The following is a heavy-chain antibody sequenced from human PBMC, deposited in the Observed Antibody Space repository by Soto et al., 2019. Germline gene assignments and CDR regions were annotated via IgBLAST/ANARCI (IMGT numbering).Heavy chain of an antibody. V-gene: IGHV4-38-2*01. CDR3: ARASPRSSSSPYLYYYYAMDV. J-gene: IGHJ6*02. Sequence: SETLSLTCAVSGYSISSGYYWGWIRQPPGKGLEWIGSIYHSGSTYYNPSLKSRVTISVDTTKNQFSLKLGSVTAADTAVYYCARASPRSSSSPYLYYYYAMDVWGQGTTATVSS. CDR1: GYSISSGYY. CDR2: IYHSGST. D-gene: IGHD6-13*01.